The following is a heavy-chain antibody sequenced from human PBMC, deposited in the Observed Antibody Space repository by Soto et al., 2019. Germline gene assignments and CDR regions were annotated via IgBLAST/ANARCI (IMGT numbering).Heavy chain of an antibody. V-gene: IGHV1-3*01. Sequence: ASVKVSCKASGNSFTNYAMHWVRQAPGQRLQWMGWINAGNGNTKYSQKFQDRVTFTRDTSAKTAYMELSSLRSEDTAVYYRARVRSGAFAIWGQGTTVTVSS. CDR2: INAGNGNT. CDR1: GNSFTNYA. D-gene: IGHD4-17*01. CDR3: ARVRSGAFAI. J-gene: IGHJ3*02.